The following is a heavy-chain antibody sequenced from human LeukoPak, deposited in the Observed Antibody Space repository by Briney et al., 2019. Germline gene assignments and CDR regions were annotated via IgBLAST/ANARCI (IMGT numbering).Heavy chain of an antibody. Sequence: ASVKVSCKASGYTLTSYGISWVRQAPGQGLEWMGWISAYNGNTNYAQKLQGRVTMTTDTSTSTAYMELRSLRSDDTAVYYCASLYCSGGSCYFDYWGQGTLVTVSS. CDR1: GYTLTSYG. D-gene: IGHD2-15*01. J-gene: IGHJ4*02. CDR3: ASLYCSGGSCYFDY. CDR2: ISAYNGNT. V-gene: IGHV1-18*01.